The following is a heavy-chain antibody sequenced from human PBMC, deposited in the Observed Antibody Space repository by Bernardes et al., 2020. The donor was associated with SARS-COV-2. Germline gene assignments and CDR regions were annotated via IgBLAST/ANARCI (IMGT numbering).Heavy chain of an antibody. D-gene: IGHD2-2*01. CDR3: VKRRLPASGYPGGNWFDS. CDR1: GFTFTNYA. J-gene: IGHJ5*01. V-gene: IGHV3-23*01. Sequence: GGSLRLSCAASGFTFTNYAMSWVRQAPGKGLEWVSSISISGMSTYYADSVKGRFTISRDNSKNTLYLRMNSLRAEDTAVYYCVKRRLPASGYPGGNWFDSWGQGTLVTVSS. CDR2: ISISGMST.